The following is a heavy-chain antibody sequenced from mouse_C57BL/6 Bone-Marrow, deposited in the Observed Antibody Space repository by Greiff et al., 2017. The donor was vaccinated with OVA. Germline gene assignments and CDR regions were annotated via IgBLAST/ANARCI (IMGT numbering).Heavy chain of an antibody. D-gene: IGHD2-4*01. Sequence: VPLQQSGAELVKPGASVKMSCKASGYTFTTYPIEWMKQNHGKSLEWIGNFHPYNDDTKYNEKFKGKATLTVEKSSSTVYLELSRLTSDDSAVYYCARPGDYDGDWFAYWGQGTLVTVSA. CDR1: GYTFTTYP. CDR3: ARPGDYDGDWFAY. CDR2: FHPYNDDT. J-gene: IGHJ3*01. V-gene: IGHV1-47*01.